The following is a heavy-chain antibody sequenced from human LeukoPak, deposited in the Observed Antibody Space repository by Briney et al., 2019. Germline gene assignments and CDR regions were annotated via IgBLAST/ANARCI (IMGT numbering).Heavy chain of an antibody. CDR2: ISGTGGTT. Sequence: GGSLRLSCAASGFTFSSYAMTWVRQAPGKGLEWVSTISGTGGTTYYADSVQGRFTISRDNSRSTLYLQMNSLRAEYTAVYYCAKATLGSGSHFDSSSRGQGNLVTVSS. CDR3: AKATLGSGSHFDSSS. D-gene: IGHD3-10*01. CDR1: GFTFSSYA. J-gene: IGHJ4*02. V-gene: IGHV3-23*01.